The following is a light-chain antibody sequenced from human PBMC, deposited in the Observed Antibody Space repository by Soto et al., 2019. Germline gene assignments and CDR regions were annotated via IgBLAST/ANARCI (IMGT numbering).Light chain of an antibody. J-gene: IGLJ2*01. V-gene: IGLV2-14*01. Sequence: QSALTQPASVSGSPGQSITISCTGTSSDVGGYNYVSWYHQHPGKAPKLMIYDVSNRPSGVSNRFSGSKSGNTASLTISGRQAEDEADYSCSSYTSRSTVVFGGGTQLTVL. CDR1: SSDVGGYNY. CDR3: SSYTSRSTVV. CDR2: DVS.